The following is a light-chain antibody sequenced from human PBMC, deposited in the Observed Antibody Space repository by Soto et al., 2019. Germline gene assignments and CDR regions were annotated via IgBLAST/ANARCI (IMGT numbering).Light chain of an antibody. CDR2: DVS. Sequence: DIQMTQSPSTLSASVGDRVTITCRASQSISGWLAWYQQKPGKGPKLLIYDVSSLESGVPSRFSGSGSGTEFTLAISSLQPDDFATYYCQQYNSYPWTFGQGTKVDIK. CDR3: QQYNSYPWT. CDR1: QSISGW. J-gene: IGKJ1*01. V-gene: IGKV1-5*01.